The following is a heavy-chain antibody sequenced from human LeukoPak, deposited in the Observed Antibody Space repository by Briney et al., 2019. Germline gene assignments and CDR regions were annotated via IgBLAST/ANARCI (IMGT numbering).Heavy chain of an antibody. CDR3: ARGGIQVSGIDEFDY. Sequence: PGGSLRPSCAASGFTFIDYDMHWVRQVLGKGLEWVSAIGIRGDTHYSGSVKGRFTISRENAEGSLYLQMNSLRAEDTAVYYCARGGIQVSGIDEFDYWGQGTLVTVSS. J-gene: IGHJ4*02. V-gene: IGHV3-13*01. CDR1: GFTFIDYD. CDR2: IGIRGDT. D-gene: IGHD6-19*01.